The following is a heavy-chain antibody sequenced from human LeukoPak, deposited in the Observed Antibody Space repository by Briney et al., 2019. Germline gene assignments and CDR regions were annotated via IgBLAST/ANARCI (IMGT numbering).Heavy chain of an antibody. CDR3: ARIDSRNFDY. D-gene: IGHD1-14*01. CDR2: IDEGGGEY. V-gene: IGHV3-7*01. CDR1: GLTFNNYW. Sequence: GGSLTLSCAASGLTFNNYWMSWVRQAPGMGLEWVANIDEGGGEYYYVDSVKGRFTISRDNSKNSLYLQMTSLRAEDTAVYYCARIDSRNFDYWGQGTLVTVSS. J-gene: IGHJ4*02.